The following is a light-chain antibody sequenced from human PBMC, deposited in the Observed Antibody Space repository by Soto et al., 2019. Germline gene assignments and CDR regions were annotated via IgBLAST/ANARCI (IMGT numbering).Light chain of an antibody. CDR3: QQYYSTPFT. CDR1: QSVLYSSNNKNY. CDR2: WAS. V-gene: IGKV4-1*01. J-gene: IGKJ4*01. Sequence: DIVMTQSPDSLAVSLGERATINCKSSQSVLYSSNNKNYLAWYQQKPGQPPKLLIYWASTREFGVPDRFSGSGSGTDFTLTIRSLQAEDVAVYYCQQYYSTPFTFGGGTKVEIK.